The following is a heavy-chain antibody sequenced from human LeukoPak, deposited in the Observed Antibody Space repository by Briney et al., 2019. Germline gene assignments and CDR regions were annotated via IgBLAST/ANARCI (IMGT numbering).Heavy chain of an antibody. CDR3: ARVWGYSDYESDY. J-gene: IGHJ4*02. D-gene: IGHD5-12*01. CDR2: IYSSGST. Sequence: SETLSLTCTVSGGSISSSSYYWGWIRQPPGKGLEWVGSIYSSGSTYYNPSLKSRITISVDTSKNQFSLKLSSVTAADTAVYYCARVWGYSDYESDYWGQGTLVTVSS. V-gene: IGHV4-39*07. CDR1: GGSISSSSYY.